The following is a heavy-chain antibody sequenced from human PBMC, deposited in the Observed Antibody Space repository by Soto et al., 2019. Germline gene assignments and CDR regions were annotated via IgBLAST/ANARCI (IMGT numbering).Heavy chain of an antibody. V-gene: IGHV4-59*01. J-gene: IGHJ2*01. CDR2: IYYSGST. Sequence: QVQLQESGPGLVKPSETLSLTCTVSGGSISSYYWSWIRQPPGKGLEWIGYIYYSGSTNYNPSLKSRVTLTVDTAKNQFSLKLSSVTAADTAVYYCARFYGSALWYFDLWGRGTLVTVSS. CDR3: ARFYGSALWYFDL. CDR1: GGSISSYY. D-gene: IGHD3-10*01.